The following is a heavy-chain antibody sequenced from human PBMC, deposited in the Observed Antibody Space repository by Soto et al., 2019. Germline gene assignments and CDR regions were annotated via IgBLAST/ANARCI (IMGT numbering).Heavy chain of an antibody. D-gene: IGHD6-13*01. V-gene: IGHV4-39*01. CDR2: IYYSGST. CDR3: ARRGSSSWKNWFAP. Sequence: SETLSLTCTVSGGSISSSSYYWGWIRQPPGKGLEWIGSIYYSGSTYYNPSLKSRVTISVDTSKNQFSLKLSSVTAADTAVYYCARRGSSSWKNWFAPWGQGTLVTVSS. J-gene: IGHJ5*02. CDR1: GGSISSSSYY.